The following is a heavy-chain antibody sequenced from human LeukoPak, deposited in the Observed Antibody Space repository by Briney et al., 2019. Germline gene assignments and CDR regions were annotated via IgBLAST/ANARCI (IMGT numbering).Heavy chain of an antibody. CDR3: AKDGYNYYVGY. CDR2: IGYDGSNK. J-gene: IGHJ4*02. CDR1: GFTFSSYG. D-gene: IGHD5-24*01. V-gene: IGHV3-30*02. Sequence: GGSLRLSCVASGFTFSSYGIHWVRQAPGKGLEWVAFIGYDGSNKYYRDSAKGRFTISRDNSKNTLYLQMNSLRAEDTAVYYCAKDGYNYYVGYWGQGTLVTVSS.